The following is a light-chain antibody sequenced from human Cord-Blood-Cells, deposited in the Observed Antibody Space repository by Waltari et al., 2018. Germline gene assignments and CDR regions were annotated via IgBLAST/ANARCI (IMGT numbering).Light chain of an antibody. CDR3: AAWDDSLSGPV. CDR2: RNK. V-gene: IGLV1-47*01. Sequence: QSVLTQPPSASGTPGQRVTISCSGSSSNIGSNYVYWYQQLPGTAPKLLLYRNKPRPSGVPGRFSGSKSGTSASLAISGLRSEDEADYYCAAWDDSLSGPVFGGGTKLTVL. J-gene: IGLJ3*02. CDR1: SSNIGSNY.